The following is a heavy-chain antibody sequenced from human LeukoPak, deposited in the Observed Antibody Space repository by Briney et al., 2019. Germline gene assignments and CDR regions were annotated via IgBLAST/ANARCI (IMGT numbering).Heavy chain of an antibody. CDR2: IKQDGSEK. CDR1: GFTFSSYW. V-gene: IGHV3-7*01. D-gene: IGHD1-1*01. J-gene: IGHJ2*01. CDR3: ARVTSPPFTGLEYFDL. Sequence: GGSLRLSCAASGFTFSSYWMSWVRQAPGKGLEGVANIKQDGSEKYYVDSVKGRVTISRDNAKNSLYLQMNSLRAEDTAVYSCARVTSPPFTGLEYFDLWGRGTLVTVSS.